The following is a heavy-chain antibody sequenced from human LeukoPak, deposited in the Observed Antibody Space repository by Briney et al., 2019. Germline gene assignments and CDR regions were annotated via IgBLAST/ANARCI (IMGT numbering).Heavy chain of an antibody. CDR1: GYTFTGFY. V-gene: IGHV1-2*02. CDR3: ASPNDSGYYYRYFHH. CDR2: INPNTDGT. Sequence: ASVKVSCKTSGYTFTGFYMHWIRQAPGQGLEYMGWINPNTDGTQYAQKFQGRVTMTRDTSISTAYLELSGLRSDDTAVYYCASPNDSGYYYRYFHHWGQGTLVTVSS. J-gene: IGHJ1*01. D-gene: IGHD3-22*01.